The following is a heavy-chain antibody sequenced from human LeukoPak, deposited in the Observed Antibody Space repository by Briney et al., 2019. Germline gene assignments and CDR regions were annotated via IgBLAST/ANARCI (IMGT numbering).Heavy chain of an antibody. D-gene: IGHD3/OR15-3a*01. CDR1: GFTFSTFW. CDR3: ARAQWTAFDYYYYMDV. CDR2: IKVDGGEK. V-gene: IGHV3-7*01. J-gene: IGHJ6*03. Sequence: GGSLRLSCAASGFTFSTFWMSWVRQAPGKGLEWVANIKVDGGEKYYVDAVKGRFTISRDNAKDSLYLQMNGLRAEDTAIYYCARAQWTAFDYYYYMDVWGKGTTVTVSS.